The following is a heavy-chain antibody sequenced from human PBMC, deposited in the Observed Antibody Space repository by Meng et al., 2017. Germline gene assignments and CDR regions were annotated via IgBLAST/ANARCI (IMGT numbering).Heavy chain of an antibody. CDR2: INHSVST. CDR3: ARGRWRGNRFDP. V-gene: IGHV4-34*01. D-gene: IGHD3-10*01. Sequence: QLSRQGWGAGLFRASETLSLTAAAYGGPCKGYYWSWIRQPQGKGMEWIGEINHSVSTNYNPSLKSRVTISVDTSKNQFSLKLSSVTAADTAVYYCARGRWRGNRFDPWGQGTLVTVSS. J-gene: IGHJ5*02. CDR1: GGPCKGYY.